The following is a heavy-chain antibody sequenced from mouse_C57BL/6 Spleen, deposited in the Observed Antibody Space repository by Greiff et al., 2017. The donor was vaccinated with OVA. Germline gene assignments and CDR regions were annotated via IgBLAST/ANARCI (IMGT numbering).Heavy chain of an antibody. D-gene: IGHD1-1*01. V-gene: IGHV1-4*01. CDR1: GYTFTSYT. Sequence: QVQLQQSGAELARPGASVKMSCKASGYTFTSYTMHWVKQRPGQGLEWIGYINPSSGYTKYNQKFKDKATLTADKSSSTAYMQLSSLTSEDSAVYYCARGVTTVVATNFDYWGQGTTLTV. CDR2: INPSSGYT. J-gene: IGHJ2*01. CDR3: ARGVTTVVATNFDY.